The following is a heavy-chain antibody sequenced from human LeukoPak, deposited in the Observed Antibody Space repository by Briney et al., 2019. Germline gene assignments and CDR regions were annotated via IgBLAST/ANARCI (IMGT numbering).Heavy chain of an antibody. J-gene: IGHJ4*02. CDR3: ARHPCSGGSCRMLDY. V-gene: IGHV4-59*08. D-gene: IGHD2-15*01. CDR2: IYYSGST. CDR1: GGSISSYY. Sequence: SETLSLTCTVSGGSISSYYWSWIRQPPGKGLEWIGYIYYSGSTNYNPSLKSRVTISVATSKNQFPLKLSSMTAADTAVYYCARHPCSGGSCRMLDYWGQGTLVTVSS.